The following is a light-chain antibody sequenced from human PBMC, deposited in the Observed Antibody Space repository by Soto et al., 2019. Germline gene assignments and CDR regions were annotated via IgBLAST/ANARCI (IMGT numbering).Light chain of an antibody. CDR3: QQYNNWPPMA. J-gene: IGKJ1*01. Sequence: EIVMTQSPATLSVSPGERATLSCRASQSVRSNLAWYQQKPGQAPRLLIYGASTKATGIPARFSGSGSGTEFTLTISSLQSEEFAVYYCQQYNNWPPMAFGQGTKVEIK. CDR2: GAS. V-gene: IGKV3-15*01. CDR1: QSVRSN.